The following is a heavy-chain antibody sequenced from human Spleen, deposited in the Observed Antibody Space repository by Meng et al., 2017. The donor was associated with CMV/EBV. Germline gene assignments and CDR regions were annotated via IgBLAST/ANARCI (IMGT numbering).Heavy chain of an antibody. V-gene: IGHV1-2*02. J-gene: IGHJ5*02. Sequence: ASVKVSCKVSGYAFTVFYMHWLRQAPGQGLEWMGWVSPSTGGSRIAQKFKGRVTMSRDMSINTAYMEVTGLTSDDTAVYYCARDALQLRHNWFDPWGQGTLVTVSS. CDR1: GYAFTVFY. D-gene: IGHD6-13*01. CDR2: VSPSTGGS. CDR3: ARDALQLRHNWFDP.